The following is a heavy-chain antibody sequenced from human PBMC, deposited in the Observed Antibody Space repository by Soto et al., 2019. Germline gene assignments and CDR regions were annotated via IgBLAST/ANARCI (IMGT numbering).Heavy chain of an antibody. V-gene: IGHV4-4*07. D-gene: IGHD1-20*01. CDR3: ACLYNWNGWSDY. J-gene: IGHJ4*02. CDR1: GVSITSYY. Sequence: QVQLQESGPGLVKPSETLSLTCTVSGVSITSYYWSWIRQPAGKGLEWIGRIYSSGSTNYNPSLKGRVTMSIDTSKNQFSLKLSSVTAADPAVYYCACLYNWNGWSDYWGQGTLVTVSS. CDR2: IYSSGST.